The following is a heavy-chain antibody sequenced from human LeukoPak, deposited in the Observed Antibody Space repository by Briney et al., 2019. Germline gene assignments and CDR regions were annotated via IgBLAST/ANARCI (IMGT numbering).Heavy chain of an antibody. J-gene: IGHJ4*02. D-gene: IGHD7-27*01. Sequence: SETLSLTCAVYGGSFSGYYWSWIRQPPGKGLEWIGEINHSGSTNYNPSLKSRVTISVDTSKNQFSLNLSSVTAADTAVYYCARLGLNLGNPDHWGQGTLVTVSS. V-gene: IGHV4-34*01. CDR3: ARLGLNLGNPDH. CDR2: INHSGST. CDR1: GGSFSGYY.